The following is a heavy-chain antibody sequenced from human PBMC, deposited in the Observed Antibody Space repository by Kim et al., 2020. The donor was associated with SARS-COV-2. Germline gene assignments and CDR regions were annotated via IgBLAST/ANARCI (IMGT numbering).Heavy chain of an antibody. D-gene: IGHD3-9*01. Sequence: GESLKISCKGSGYRFSTYGIGWVRQMPGKGLEWMGLIFPADSDITYSPSFRGQVTISADKYIDTAYLQFSSLKASDTATYFCARRLGGKGYFDSWSQGTLVIVST. CDR1: GYRFSTYG. CDR3: ARRLGGKGYFDS. V-gene: IGHV5-51*01. J-gene: IGHJ4*02. CDR2: IFPADSDI.